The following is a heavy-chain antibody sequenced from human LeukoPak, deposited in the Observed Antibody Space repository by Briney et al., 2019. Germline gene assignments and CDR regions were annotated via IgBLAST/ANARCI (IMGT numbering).Heavy chain of an antibody. Sequence: PSETLSLTCTVSGGSISSYYWSWIRQPPGKGLEWIGYIYYSGSTNYNPSLKSRVTISVDTSKNQFSLKLSSVTAADTAVYYCAREDGGYDFSFDYWGQGTLVTVSS. CDR2: IYYSGST. J-gene: IGHJ4*02. V-gene: IGHV4-59*12. CDR3: AREDGGYDFSFDY. D-gene: IGHD5-12*01. CDR1: GGSISSYY.